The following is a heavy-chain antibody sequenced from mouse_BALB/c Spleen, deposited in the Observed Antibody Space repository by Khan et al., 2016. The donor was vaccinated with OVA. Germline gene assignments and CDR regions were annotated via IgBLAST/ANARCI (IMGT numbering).Heavy chain of an antibody. J-gene: IGHJ2*01. Sequence: QVQLKQSGAELAKPGASVKMSCKASGYTFSTYWIHWVKQRPGQGLEWIGYINPSSGYTYYNQRFNDKATLTADKSSSTAYMQLSSLTSEVSAVYYCARDRIDYWGQGTTLTVSS. CDR3: ARDRIDY. CDR2: INPSSGYT. V-gene: IGHV1-7*01. CDR1: GYTFSTYW.